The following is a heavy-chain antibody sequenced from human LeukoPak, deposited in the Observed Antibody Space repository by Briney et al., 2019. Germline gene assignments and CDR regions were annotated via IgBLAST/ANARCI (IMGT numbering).Heavy chain of an antibody. V-gene: IGHV3-7*01. CDR1: GFPFSSYC. J-gene: IGHJ6*02. CDR2: IKQDGSEK. Sequence: GGSLRLSCVASGFPFSSYCMTWVRQAPGKGLEWVANIKQDGSEKDYVDSVKGRFTISRDNAKNSLYLQMNNLRAEDTAVYYCARYCGGDCYGMDVWGQGTTVTVSS. CDR3: ARYCGGDCYGMDV. D-gene: IGHD2-21*01.